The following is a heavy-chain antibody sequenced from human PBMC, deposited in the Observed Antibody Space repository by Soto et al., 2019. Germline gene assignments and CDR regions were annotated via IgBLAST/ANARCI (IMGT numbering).Heavy chain of an antibody. J-gene: IGHJ4*02. CDR1: GGFFSGYY. CDR3: ARERAVKIFGVVTRHDAYDY. Sequence: SETLSLTCAFYGGFFSGYYWSWLRQPPGKGLEWIGEINHSGSTNYNPSLKSRVTISVDTSKNQFSLKLSSVTAADTAVYYCARERAVKIFGVVTRHDAYDYWGQGTLVTVSS. D-gene: IGHD3-3*01. CDR2: INHSGST. V-gene: IGHV4-34*01.